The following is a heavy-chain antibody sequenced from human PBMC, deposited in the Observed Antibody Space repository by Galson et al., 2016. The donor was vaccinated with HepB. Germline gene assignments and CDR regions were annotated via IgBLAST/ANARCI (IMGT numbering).Heavy chain of an antibody. V-gene: IGHV3-49*03. D-gene: IGHD3-3*01. CDR1: GFTFGDYA. Sequence: SLRLSCAASGFTFGDYAMSWFRQAPGKGLEWVGFTRTKAYGGTTDYAASVKGRFTISRDASKSIAYLQMNSLRIDDTGVYYCARDGFDFWSGPFDYWGQGTLVTVSS. CDR3: ARDGFDFWSGPFDY. J-gene: IGHJ4*02. CDR2: TRTKAYGGTT.